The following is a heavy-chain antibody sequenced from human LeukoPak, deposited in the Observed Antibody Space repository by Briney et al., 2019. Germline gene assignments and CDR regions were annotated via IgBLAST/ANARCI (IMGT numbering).Heavy chain of an antibody. V-gene: IGHV3-74*01. D-gene: IGHD6-13*01. Sequence: GGSLRLSCAASGFTFSIYWMHWVRQAPGKGLVWVSRINSDGSSTSYADSVKGRFTISRDNAKNTLYLQMNSLRAEDTAVYYCARDEEGSSWWYFDLWGRGTLVTVSS. J-gene: IGHJ2*01. CDR1: GFTFSIYW. CDR3: ARDEEGSSWWYFDL. CDR2: INSDGSST.